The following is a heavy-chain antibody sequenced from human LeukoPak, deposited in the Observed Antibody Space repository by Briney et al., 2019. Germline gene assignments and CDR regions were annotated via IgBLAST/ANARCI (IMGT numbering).Heavy chain of an antibody. V-gene: IGHV4-34*01. Sequence: SETLSLTCAVYGGSFSGYYWSWIRQPPGKGLEWIGEINHSGSTNYNPSLKSRVTISVDTSKNQFSLKLSSVTPADTAVYYCARLSAVGGWPYYYMDVWGKGTTVTVSS. J-gene: IGHJ6*03. CDR3: ARLSAVGGWPYYYMDV. D-gene: IGHD6-19*01. CDR1: GGSFSGYY. CDR2: INHSGST.